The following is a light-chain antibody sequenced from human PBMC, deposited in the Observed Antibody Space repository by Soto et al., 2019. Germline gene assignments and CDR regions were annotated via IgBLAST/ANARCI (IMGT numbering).Light chain of an antibody. Sequence: EIVLTQSPATLSLSPGERATLSCRASQSVSSYLAWYQQKPGQAPRLLIYDASTRATGIPARFSGSGSGTEFTLTISSLQSKDFAVYYCQQYNNWHPLTFGGGTKVDI. V-gene: IGKV3D-15*01. CDR2: DAS. CDR3: QQYNNWHPLT. CDR1: QSVSSY. J-gene: IGKJ4*01.